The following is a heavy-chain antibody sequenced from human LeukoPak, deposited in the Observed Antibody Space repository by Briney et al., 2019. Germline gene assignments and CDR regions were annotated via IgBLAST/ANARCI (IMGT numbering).Heavy chain of an antibody. CDR1: GGSISSYY. D-gene: IGHD3-10*01. J-gene: IGHJ3*02. CDR3: ARDPYYGSGSYYTDAFDI. V-gene: IGHV4-4*07. Sequence: PSETLSLTCTLSGGSISSYYWSWIRQPAGKGLEWIGRINTSGSTNYNPSLKSRVTTSVDTSKNQFSLKLRSVTAADTAVYYCARDPYYGSGSYYTDAFDIWGQGTMVTVSS. CDR2: INTSGST.